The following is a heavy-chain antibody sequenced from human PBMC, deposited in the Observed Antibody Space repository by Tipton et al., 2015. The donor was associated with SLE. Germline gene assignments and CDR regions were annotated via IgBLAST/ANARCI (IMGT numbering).Heavy chain of an antibody. CDR3: VRVEGAYDQYYYFMDV. V-gene: IGHV4-38-2*02. CDR1: DYSISSGYY. Sequence: QLVQSGAEVKPSETLSLTCTVSDYSISSGYYWGWIRQPPGKGLEWIGSIFHSGSTFYNPSLQSRVTISVGTSKNQFSLKLSSVTAADTAVYYCVRVEGAYDQYYYFMDVWGKGTTVTVSS. J-gene: IGHJ6*03. D-gene: IGHD5-12*01. CDR2: IFHSGST.